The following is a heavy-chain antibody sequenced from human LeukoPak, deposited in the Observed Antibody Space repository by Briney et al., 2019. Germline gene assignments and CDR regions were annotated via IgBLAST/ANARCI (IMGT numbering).Heavy chain of an antibody. J-gene: IGHJ3*02. CDR3: ARHLRTFYYDSSGALGAFDI. CDR2: IYTSGST. CDR1: GGSISGYY. V-gene: IGHV4-4*07. D-gene: IGHD3-22*01. Sequence: SETLSLICSVSGGSISGYYWSWIRQPAGKGLEWIGRIYTSGSTNYNPSLKSRVTMSVDTSKNQFSLNLSSVTAADTAVYYCARHLRTFYYDSSGALGAFDIWGQGTMVTVSS.